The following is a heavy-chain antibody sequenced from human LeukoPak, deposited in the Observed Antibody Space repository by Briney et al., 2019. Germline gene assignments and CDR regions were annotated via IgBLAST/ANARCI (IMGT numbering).Heavy chain of an antibody. CDR1: GFTLSSYA. J-gene: IGHJ5*02. CDR3: AKDSGYSYVLSWFDP. V-gene: IGHV3-23*01. CDR2: ISGGGGST. D-gene: IGHD5-18*01. Sequence: GGSLRLFCAASGFTLSSYAMSWVRQAPGKGLEWVSAISGGGGSTYYADSVKGRFTISRDNSKNTLYLQMNSLRAEETAVYYCAKDSGYSYVLSWFDPWGQGTLVTVSS.